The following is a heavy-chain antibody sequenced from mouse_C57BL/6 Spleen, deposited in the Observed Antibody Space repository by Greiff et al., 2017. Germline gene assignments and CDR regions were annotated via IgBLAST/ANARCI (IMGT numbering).Heavy chain of an antibody. CDR3: ARGGYYGNLYYAMDY. D-gene: IGHD2-1*01. J-gene: IGHJ4*01. CDR2: IDPDDGET. V-gene: IGHV14-2*01. Sequence: EVQLQQSGAELVKPGASVKLSCTASGFNIKDYYMHWVKQRTEQGLEWIGRIDPDDGETKYAPKFQGKATLTADTSSNTAYLQLSRLTSEDTAVYYGARGGYYGNLYYAMDYWGQGTSVTVSS. CDR1: GFNIKDYY.